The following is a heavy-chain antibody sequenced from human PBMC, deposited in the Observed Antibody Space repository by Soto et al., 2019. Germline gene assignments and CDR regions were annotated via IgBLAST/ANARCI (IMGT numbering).Heavy chain of an antibody. CDR3: ARQGGDYLQYDY. CDR2: IFPADSDT. D-gene: IGHD4-17*01. J-gene: IGHJ4*02. V-gene: IGHV5-51*01. CDR1: GYSFPNYW. Sequence: GESLKISCKTSGYSFPNYWIAWVRQMPGKGLEWMGIIFPADSDTRYSPSFQGQVTISADRSIDTAYLQWSSLKASDTAMYYCARQGGDYLQYDYWGQGTLVTVSS.